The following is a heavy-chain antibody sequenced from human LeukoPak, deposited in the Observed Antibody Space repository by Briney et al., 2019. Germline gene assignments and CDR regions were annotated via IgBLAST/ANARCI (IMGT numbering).Heavy chain of an antibody. CDR2: ISYDGSNK. Sequence: GGSLRLSCAASGFTFSSYAMHWVRQAPGKGLEWVAVISYDGSNKYYADSVKGRFTISRDNSKNTLYLQMNSLRAEDTAVYYCVRDLGRLVVANWFDPWGQGTLVTVSP. CDR3: VRDLGRLVVANWFDP. V-gene: IGHV3-30*04. J-gene: IGHJ5*02. D-gene: IGHD2-15*01. CDR1: GFTFSSYA.